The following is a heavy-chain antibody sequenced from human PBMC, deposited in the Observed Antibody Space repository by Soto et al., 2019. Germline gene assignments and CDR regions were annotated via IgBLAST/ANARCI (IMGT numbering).Heavy chain of an antibody. CDR2: FDPEDGET. CDR3: ATDKKYYYDSSGYQGDY. D-gene: IGHD3-22*01. Sequence: ASVKVSCKVSGYTLTELSMHWVRQAPGKGLEWMGGFDPEDGETIYAQKFQGRVTMTEDTSTDTAYMELNSLRSEDTAVYYCATDKKYYYDSSGYQGDYWGQGTLVTVSS. J-gene: IGHJ4*02. CDR1: GYTLTELS. V-gene: IGHV1-24*01.